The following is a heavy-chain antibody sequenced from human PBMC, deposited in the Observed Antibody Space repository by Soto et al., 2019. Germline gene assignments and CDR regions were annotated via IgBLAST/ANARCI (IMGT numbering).Heavy chain of an antibody. V-gene: IGHV3-64*01. J-gene: IGHJ4*02. CDR2: ISSNGGST. CDR1: GFTFSSYA. Sequence: EVQLVESGGGLVQPGGSLRLSCAASGFTFSSYAMHWVRQAPGKGLEYVSAISSNGGSTYYANSVKGRFTISRDNSKNTLYLQMGSRRAEDMAVYYCARGSAFGGTTLDYWGQGTLVTVSS. D-gene: IGHD3-16*01. CDR3: ARGSAFGGTTLDY.